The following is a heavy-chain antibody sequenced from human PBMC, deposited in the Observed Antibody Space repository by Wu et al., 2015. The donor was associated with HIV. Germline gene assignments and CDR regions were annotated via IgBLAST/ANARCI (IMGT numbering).Heavy chain of an antibody. Sequence: QVQLVQSGAEVKKPGSSVKVSCKASGGTFSSYAISWVRQAPGQGLEWMGRIIPIFGTANYAQKFQGRVTITADESTSTAYMELSSLRSEDTAVYYCARDIYDSSGYYPTKRAFDIWGQGTMVTVSS. CDR1: GGTFSSYA. D-gene: IGHD3-22*01. CDR3: ARDIYDSSGYYPTKRAFDI. CDR2: IIPIFGTA. V-gene: IGHV1-69*13. J-gene: IGHJ3*02.